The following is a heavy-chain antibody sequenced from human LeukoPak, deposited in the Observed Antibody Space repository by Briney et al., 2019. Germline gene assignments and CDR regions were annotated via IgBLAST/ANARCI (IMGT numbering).Heavy chain of an antibody. V-gene: IGHV4-4*02. D-gene: IGHD6-13*01. Sequence: SGTLSLTCAVSGGSISSSNWWSWVRPPPGKGWEWFGVIYHSGSTNYNPSLKSRVTISVDKSKNQFSLKLSSVTGADTAVYYCSRLTGYSMLDGFDPWGQGTLVTVSS. CDR1: GGSISSSNW. CDR3: SRLTGYSMLDGFDP. J-gene: IGHJ5*02. CDR2: IYHSGST.